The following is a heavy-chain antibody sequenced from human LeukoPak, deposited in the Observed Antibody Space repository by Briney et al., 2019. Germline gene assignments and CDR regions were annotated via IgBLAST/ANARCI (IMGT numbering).Heavy chain of an antibody. Sequence: PGGSLRLSCAASGLTVSRNNMTWVRQAPGKGLEWVSIIYRDDSTYHADAVKGRFYISRDNSKNTLYLQMNSLRAEDTAVYYCARSYSYVPYYFDYWGQGTLVTVSS. CDR3: ARSYSYVPYYFDY. CDR1: GLTVSRNN. V-gene: IGHV3-53*01. J-gene: IGHJ4*02. D-gene: IGHD5-18*01. CDR2: IYRDDST.